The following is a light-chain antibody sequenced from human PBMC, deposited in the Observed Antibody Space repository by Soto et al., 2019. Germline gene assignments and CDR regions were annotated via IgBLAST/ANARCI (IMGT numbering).Light chain of an antibody. J-gene: IGKJ4*01. CDR3: QQYNTYSSLT. Sequence: DIQMTQSPSTLSSSVGDRFTIACLSSQSISSWLAWYQQKLGRAPRLLIYDASSLESGVPSRFSGSGYGTEFTLTISSLQPDDFATYYCQQYNTYSSLTFGGGTKVDIK. CDR1: QSISSW. V-gene: IGKV1-5*01. CDR2: DAS.